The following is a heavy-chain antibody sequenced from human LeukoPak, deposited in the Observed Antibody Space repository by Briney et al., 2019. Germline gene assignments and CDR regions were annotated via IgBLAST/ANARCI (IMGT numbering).Heavy chain of an antibody. CDR3: ARHTCDSIGDY. CDR1: GYTFTSYG. Sequence: ASVKVSCKASGYTFTSYGIGWVRQAPGQGLEWMGWIIAYNGNTNYAQKLQGRVTMTTDTSTSTAYMELRSMRSDDSAVYYCARHTCDSIGDYWGRGTLVSVFS. V-gene: IGHV1-18*01. CDR2: IIAYNGNT. J-gene: IGHJ4*02. D-gene: IGHD3-22*01.